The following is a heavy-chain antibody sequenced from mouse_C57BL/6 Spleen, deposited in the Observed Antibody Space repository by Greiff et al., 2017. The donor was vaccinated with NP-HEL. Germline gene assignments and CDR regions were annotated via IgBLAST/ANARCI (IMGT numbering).Heavy chain of an antibody. CDR2: IDPEDGET. Sequence: VQLQQSGAELVKPGASVKLSCTASGFNIKDYYMHWVKQRTEQGLEWIGRIDPEDGETKYDPKFQGKATIPADTSSNTAYLQLSSLTSEDTAVYYCAPNWDWFAYWGQGTLVTVSA. CDR3: APNWDWFAY. CDR1: GFNIKDYY. J-gene: IGHJ3*01. V-gene: IGHV14-2*01. D-gene: IGHD4-1*01.